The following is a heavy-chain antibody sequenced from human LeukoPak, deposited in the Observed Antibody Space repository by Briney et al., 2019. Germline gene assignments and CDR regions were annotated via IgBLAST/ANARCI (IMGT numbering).Heavy chain of an antibody. CDR2: INHSGST. Sequence: PSETLSLTCAVYGGSVSGYYWSWIRQPPGKGLEWIGEINHSGSTNYNPSLKSRVTISVDTSKNQFSLKLSSVTAADTAVYYCARAPLAYYYYYYMDVWGKGTTVTVSS. CDR1: GGSVSGYY. CDR3: ARAPLAYYYYYYMDV. J-gene: IGHJ6*03. V-gene: IGHV4-34*01.